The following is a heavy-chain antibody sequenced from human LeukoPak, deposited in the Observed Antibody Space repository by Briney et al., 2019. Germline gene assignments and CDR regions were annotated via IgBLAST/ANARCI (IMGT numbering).Heavy chain of an antibody. V-gene: IGHV3-7*01. CDR1: GFTFNGYW. Sequence: PGGSLRLSCAASGFTFNGYWMSWVRQAPGQGLEGVANIKEDGSAKYYVDSVKGRFIISRDNTKNSLYLQMNSLRIEDTAVYYCVPHLSSGGYSVFHNWGQGTGVTVSS. CDR2: IKEDGSAK. J-gene: IGHJ4*02. D-gene: IGHD1-26*01. CDR3: VPHLSSGGYSVFHN.